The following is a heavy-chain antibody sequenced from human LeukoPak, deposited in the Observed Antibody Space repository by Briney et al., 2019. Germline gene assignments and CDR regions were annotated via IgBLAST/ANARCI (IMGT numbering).Heavy chain of an antibody. CDR2: IYPGDSDI. V-gene: IGHV5-51*01. D-gene: IGHD2-15*01. CDR1: GYRFSNYW. J-gene: IGHJ5*02. CDR3: ARQEYCSGGSCYTWFDP. Sequence: GESLKISCKGSGYRFSNYWIGWVRHMPGKGLEWMGMIYPGDSDIRYSPSFQGQVTISADKSISTAYLQWGSLKASDTAMYYCARQEYCSGGSCYTWFDPWGQGTLVTVSS.